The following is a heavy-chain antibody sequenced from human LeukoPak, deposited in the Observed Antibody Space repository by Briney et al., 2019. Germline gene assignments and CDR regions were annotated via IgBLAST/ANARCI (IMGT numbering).Heavy chain of an antibody. CDR2: INPNSGGT. CDR1: GYTFTGYF. Sequence: ASVKVSCKASGYTFTGYFMHWVRQPTGQGLEWMGWINPNSGGTNYAQKFQGRVTMTRDTSISTAYMELSRLRSDDTAVYYCAREQRGPTIVVVPAAKSGWFDPWGQGTLVTVSS. CDR3: AREQRGPTIVVVPAAKSGWFDP. V-gene: IGHV1-2*02. J-gene: IGHJ5*02. D-gene: IGHD2-2*01.